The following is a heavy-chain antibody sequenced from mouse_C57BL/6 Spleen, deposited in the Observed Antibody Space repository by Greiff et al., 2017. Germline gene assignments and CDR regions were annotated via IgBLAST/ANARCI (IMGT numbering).Heavy chain of an antibody. CDR3: ARGGLYSNYEGYAMDY. J-gene: IGHJ4*01. Sequence: DVQLQESGGGLVKPGGSLKLSCAASGFTFSDYGMHWVRQAPEKGLEWVAYISSGSSTIYYADTVKGRFTISRDNAKNTLFLQRTSLRSEDTAMYYCARGGLYSNYEGYAMDYWGQGTSVTVSS. CDR1: GFTFSDYG. V-gene: IGHV5-17*01. CDR2: ISSGSSTI. D-gene: IGHD2-5*01.